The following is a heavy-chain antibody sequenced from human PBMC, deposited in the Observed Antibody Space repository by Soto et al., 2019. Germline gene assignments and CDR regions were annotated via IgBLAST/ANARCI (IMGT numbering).Heavy chain of an antibody. CDR3: SRKSGEDFSVIYGMDV. V-gene: IGHV5-10-1*01. CDR2: IDPSDSYT. D-gene: IGHD3-10*01. J-gene: IGHJ6*02. CDR1: GYSFTSYW. Sequence: GESLKISCKGSGYSFTSYWISWVRQMPGKGLEWMGRIDPSDSYTNYSPSFQGHVTISADKSISTAYLQWSSLKASDTAMYYCSRKSGEDFSVIYGMDVWGQGTTVTVSS.